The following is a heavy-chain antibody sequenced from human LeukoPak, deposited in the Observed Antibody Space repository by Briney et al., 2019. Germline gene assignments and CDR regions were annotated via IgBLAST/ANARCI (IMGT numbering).Heavy chain of an antibody. V-gene: IGHV3-23*01. J-gene: IGHJ4*02. CDR2: INNSGGNT. CDR1: GFTFSSYA. CDR3: AKDVYCGGDCYSAPFDY. Sequence: PGGSLRLSCAASGFTFSSYAMSWVRQAPGKGLEWVSTINNSGGNTYYADSVKGRFTISRDNSKDALYLQMNSLRAEDTAVYYCAKDVYCGGDCYSAPFDYWGQGTLVTVSS. D-gene: IGHD2-21*02.